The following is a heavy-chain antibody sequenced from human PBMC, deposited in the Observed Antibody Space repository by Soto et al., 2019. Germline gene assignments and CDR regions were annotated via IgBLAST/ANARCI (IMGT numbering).Heavy chain of an antibody. CDR3: ARASMVRGVPIDY. D-gene: IGHD3-10*01. CDR2: IYYSGST. V-gene: IGHV4-30-4*01. CDR1: GGSISSGGYY. J-gene: IGHJ4*02. Sequence: SETLSLTCTVSGGSISSGGYYWSWIRQPPGKGLEWIGYIYYSGSTYYNPSLKSRVTISVDTSKNQFSLKLSSVTAADTAVYYCARASMVRGVPIDYWGQGTLVTVSS.